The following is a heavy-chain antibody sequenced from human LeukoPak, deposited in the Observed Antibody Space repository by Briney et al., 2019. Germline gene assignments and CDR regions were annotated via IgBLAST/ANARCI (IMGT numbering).Heavy chain of an antibody. CDR2: IKQDGAEK. V-gene: IGHV3-7*01. Sequence: GGSLRLSCAASGFRFGDYWMTWARHVPGKGLEWGANIKQDGAEKHYAESVEGRFIISRDNAKNSLYLEMDSLKVEDTAVYYCARVGAWDLQRVFEYWGQGTLVTVSS. D-gene: IGHD1-26*01. CDR1: GFRFGDYW. J-gene: IGHJ4*02. CDR3: ARVGAWDLQRVFEY.